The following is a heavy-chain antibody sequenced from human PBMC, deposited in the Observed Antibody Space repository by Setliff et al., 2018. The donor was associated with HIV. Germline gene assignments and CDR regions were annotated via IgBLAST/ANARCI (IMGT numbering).Heavy chain of an antibody. CDR1: GGSINSYY. CDR3: ARVAAADIYYDSSGYLDY. D-gene: IGHD3-22*01. J-gene: IGHJ4*02. V-gene: IGHV4-59*01. Sequence: NPSETLSLTCTVSGGSINSYYWSWIRQPAGKGLEWIGHISYNEYTNYNPSLKSRVTISLDTSKKHFSLDLYSVTAADTAVYYCARVAAADIYYDSSGYLDYWGQGTLVT. CDR2: ISYNEYT.